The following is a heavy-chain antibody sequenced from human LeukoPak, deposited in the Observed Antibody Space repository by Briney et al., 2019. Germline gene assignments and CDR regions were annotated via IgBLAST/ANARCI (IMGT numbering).Heavy chain of an antibody. CDR2: IMPTFGKT. CDR1: GGTFSSYD. V-gene: IGHV1-69*06. D-gene: IGHD2-2*01. Sequence: ASVKVSCKASGGTFSSYDISWVRQAPGQGLEWMGGIMPTFGKTNYAQKFQGRVTTTADKATSTAYMELSSLRSEDTAVYYCAGGRTDIVVVPATLRNYYFDYWGQGTLVTVSS. J-gene: IGHJ4*02. CDR3: AGGRTDIVVVPATLRNYYFDY.